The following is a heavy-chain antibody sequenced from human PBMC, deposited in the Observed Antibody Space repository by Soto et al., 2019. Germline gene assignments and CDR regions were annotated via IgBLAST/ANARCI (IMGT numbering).Heavy chain of an antibody. CDR3: ASASSGSYVFDY. CDR2: IYYSGST. V-gene: IGHV4-59*01. D-gene: IGHD1-26*01. CDR1: GDSITNSNW. Sequence: PSETLSLTCTVSGDSITNSNWWTWVRQPPGKGLEWIGYIYYSGSTNYNPSLKSRITISIDTSKNQISLKLSSVTAADTAVYYCASASSGSYVFDYWGQGTLVTVS. J-gene: IGHJ4*02.